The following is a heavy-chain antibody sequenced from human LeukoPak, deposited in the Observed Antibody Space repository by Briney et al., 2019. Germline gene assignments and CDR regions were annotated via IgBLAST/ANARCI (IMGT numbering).Heavy chain of an antibody. CDR3: ARDPDYDILTGSPGY. J-gene: IGHJ4*02. CDR1: GGTFSSYA. D-gene: IGHD3-9*01. Sequence: SVKVSCKASGGTFSSYAISWVRQAPGQGLEWMGRIIPIFGTANYAQKSQGRVTITTDESTSTAYMELSSLRSEDTAVYYCARDPDYDILTGSPGYWGQGTLVTVSS. V-gene: IGHV1-69*05. CDR2: IIPIFGTA.